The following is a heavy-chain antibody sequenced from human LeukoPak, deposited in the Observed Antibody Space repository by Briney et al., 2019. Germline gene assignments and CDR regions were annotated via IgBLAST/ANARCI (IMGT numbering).Heavy chain of an antibody. Sequence: PSETLSLTCAVYGGSFSGYYWSWIRQPPGKGLEWIGSIYYSGNTYYNPSLKSRVTISADTSKKQFSLKLNSVTAADTAVYYCARLTASDASDIWGQGTMVTVSS. D-gene: IGHD5-18*01. J-gene: IGHJ3*02. CDR3: ARLTASDASDI. CDR1: GGSFSGYY. CDR2: IYYSGNT. V-gene: IGHV4-34*01.